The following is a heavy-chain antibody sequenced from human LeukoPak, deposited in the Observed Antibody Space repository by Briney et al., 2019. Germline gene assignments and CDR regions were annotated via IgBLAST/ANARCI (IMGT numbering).Heavy chain of an antibody. V-gene: IGHV1-69*05. Sequence: GSSVKVSCKASGGTFSSYAISWVRQAPRQGLEWMGRILPIFGTANYAQKFQGRVTITTDESTSTAYMELSSLRSEDTAVYYCARDRGCSSTSCYESPSDYWGQGTLVTVSS. CDR3: ARDRGCSSTSCYESPSDY. D-gene: IGHD2-2*01. J-gene: IGHJ4*02. CDR2: ILPIFGTA. CDR1: GGTFSSYA.